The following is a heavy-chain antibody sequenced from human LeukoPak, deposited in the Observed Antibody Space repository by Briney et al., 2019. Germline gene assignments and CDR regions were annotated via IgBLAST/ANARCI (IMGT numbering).Heavy chain of an antibody. D-gene: IGHD2-21*02. CDR1: GGSISSGGYS. CDR3: AKARDVCGGGCPEVANWFDP. J-gene: IGHJ5*02. Sequence: SQTLSLTCTVSGGSISSGGYSWSWIRQHPGKGLEWIGYIYYSGSTYYNPSLKSRVTISVDTSKNQFSLKLSSVTAADTAVYYCAKARDVCGGGCPEVANWFDPWGQGTLVTVSS. V-gene: IGHV4-31*03. CDR2: IYYSGST.